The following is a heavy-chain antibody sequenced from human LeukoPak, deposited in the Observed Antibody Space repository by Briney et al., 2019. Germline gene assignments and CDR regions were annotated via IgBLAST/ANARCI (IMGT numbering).Heavy chain of an antibody. D-gene: IGHD3-22*01. J-gene: IGHJ4*02. Sequence: ASVKVSCKASGYTFTAYYIHWVRQAPGRGLEWMGWFNPNSGGTNYAQEVQGRVTMTRDTSISTAYMELSRLRSDDTAVYYCAREYYFDNSGYYGVGDYWGQGTLVTVSS. V-gene: IGHV1-2*02. CDR3: AREYYFDNSGYYGVGDY. CDR2: FNPNSGGT. CDR1: GYTFTAYY.